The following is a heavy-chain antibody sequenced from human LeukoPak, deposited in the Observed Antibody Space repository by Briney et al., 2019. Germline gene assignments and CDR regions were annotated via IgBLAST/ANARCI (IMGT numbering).Heavy chain of an antibody. J-gene: IGHJ3*02. V-gene: IGHV1-2*02. Sequence: ASVKVSCKASGYTFTAYYLHWVRQAPGQGLEWMGWINPNSGGTNYAQKLQGRVTTTTDTSTSTAYMELRSLRSDDTAVYYCARGNTKTYYYDSSGYLIWGQGTMVTVSS. CDR2: INPNSGGT. D-gene: IGHD3-22*01. CDR1: GYTFTAYY. CDR3: ARGNTKTYYYDSSGYLI.